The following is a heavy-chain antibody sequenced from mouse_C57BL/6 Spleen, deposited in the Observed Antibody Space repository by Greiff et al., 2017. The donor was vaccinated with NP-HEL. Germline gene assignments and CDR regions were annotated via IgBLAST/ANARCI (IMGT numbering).Heavy chain of an antibody. D-gene: IGHD2-3*01. CDR2: IDPSDSYT. CDR1: GYTFTSYW. Sequence: QVQLQQPGAELVKPGASVKLSCKASGYTFTSYWMQWVKQRPGQGLEWIGEIDPSDSYTNYNQKFKGKATLTVDTSSSTAYMRLSSLTSEDSAVYYCARPLDGYYVVDYWGQGTTLTVSS. V-gene: IGHV1-50*01. J-gene: IGHJ2*01. CDR3: ARPLDGYYVVDY.